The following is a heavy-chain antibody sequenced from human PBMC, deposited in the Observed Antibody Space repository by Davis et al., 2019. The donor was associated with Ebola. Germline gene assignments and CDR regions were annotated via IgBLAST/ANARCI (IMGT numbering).Heavy chain of an antibody. D-gene: IGHD3-10*01. J-gene: IGHJ5*02. Sequence: ASVKVSCKASGYTFTGYYMHWVRQAPGQGLEWMGWISAYNGNTNYAQKLQGRVTMTTDTSTSTAYMELRSLRSDDTAVYYCARDPYYYGSGHNWFDPWGQGTLVTVSS. CDR2: ISAYNGNT. V-gene: IGHV1-18*04. CDR1: GYTFTGYY. CDR3: ARDPYYYGSGHNWFDP.